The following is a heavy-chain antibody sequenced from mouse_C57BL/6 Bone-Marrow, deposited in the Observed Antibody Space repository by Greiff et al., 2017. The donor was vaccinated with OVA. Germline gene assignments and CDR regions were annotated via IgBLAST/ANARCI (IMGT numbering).Heavy chain of an antibody. CDR2: IDPEDGDT. J-gene: IGHJ3*01. CDR3: TVRGGYYSWFAY. D-gene: IGHD1-1*02. V-gene: IGHV14-1*01. CDR1: GFNIKDYY. Sequence: VHVKPSGAELVRPGASVKLSCTASGFNIKDYYMHWVKQRPEQGLEWIGRIDPEDGDTEYAPKFQGKATMTADTSSNTAYLQLSSLTSEDTAVYYCTVRGGYYSWFAYWGQGTLVTVSA.